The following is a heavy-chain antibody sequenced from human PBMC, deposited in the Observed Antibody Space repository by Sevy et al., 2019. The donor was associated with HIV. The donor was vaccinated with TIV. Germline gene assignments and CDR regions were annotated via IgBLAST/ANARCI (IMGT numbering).Heavy chain of an antibody. J-gene: IGHJ4*02. CDR1: GFTFSSYA. Sequence: GRSLRLSCAASGFTFSSYAMHWVRQAPGKGLEWVAVISYDGSNKYYADSVKGRFTISRDNSKNTLYLQMNSLRAEDTAVYYCARDRQKRITMVRGVKGPLDYWGQGTLVTVSS. CDR2: ISYDGSNK. V-gene: IGHV3-30-3*01. CDR3: ARDRQKRITMVRGVKGPLDY. D-gene: IGHD3-10*01.